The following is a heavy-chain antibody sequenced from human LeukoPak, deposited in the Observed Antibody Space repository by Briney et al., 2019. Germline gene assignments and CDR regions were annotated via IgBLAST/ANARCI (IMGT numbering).Heavy chain of an antibody. V-gene: IGHV1-2*02. CDR1: GYTVPANY. J-gene: IGHJ4*02. D-gene: IGHD1-1*01. Sequence: EASVKVSCKSSGYTVPANYMHWVRQAPGQGLEWMGWINPNSGGSNCAQKFQGRVTMTRETSISTAYMELSRLSSDDTAVYYCARVQVSDDNWGFFDYWGQGTLVTVSS. CDR3: ARVQVSDDNWGFFDY. CDR2: INPNSGGS.